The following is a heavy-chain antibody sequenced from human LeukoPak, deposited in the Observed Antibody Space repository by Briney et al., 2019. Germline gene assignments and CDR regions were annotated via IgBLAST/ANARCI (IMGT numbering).Heavy chain of an antibody. J-gene: IGHJ6*02. CDR2: IFYTGDS. V-gene: IGHV4-59*08. CDR3: ARIRITIFGVVITPYYYYGMDV. CDR1: GVSSSSSY. Sequence: SETLSLTCTVSGVSSSSSYWSWIRQPPGKGLEWIGYIFYTGDSNHNPSFKSRVTISVDTSKNQFSLKLSSVTAADTAVYYCARIRITIFGVVITPYYYYGMDVWGQGTTVTVSS. D-gene: IGHD3-3*01.